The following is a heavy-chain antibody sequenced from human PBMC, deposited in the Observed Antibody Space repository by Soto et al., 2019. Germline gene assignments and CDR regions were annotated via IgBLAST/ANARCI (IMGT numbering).Heavy chain of an antibody. V-gene: IGHV4-34*01. Sequence: SETLSLTCAVYGGSFSGYYWSWIRQPPGKGLEWIGEINHSGSTNYNPSLKSRVTISVDTSKNQFSLKLSSVTAADTAVYYCALRRGYSYGRGFDIWGQGTMVTVSS. CDR2: INHSGST. J-gene: IGHJ3*02. D-gene: IGHD5-18*01. CDR1: GGSFSGYY. CDR3: ALRRGYSYGRGFDI.